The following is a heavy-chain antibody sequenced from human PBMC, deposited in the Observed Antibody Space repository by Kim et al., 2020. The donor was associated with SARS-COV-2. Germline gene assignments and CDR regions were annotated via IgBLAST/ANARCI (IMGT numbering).Heavy chain of an antibody. Sequence: ASVKVSCKASGYTFTSYAMNWVRQAPGQGLEWMGWINTNTGNPTYAQGFTGRFVFSLDTSVSTAYLQISSLKAEDTAVYYCARDRLVVVVPAAPGEWYYYGMDVWGQGTTVTVSS. CDR3: ARDRLVVVVPAAPGEWYYYGMDV. V-gene: IGHV7-4-1*02. J-gene: IGHJ6*02. CDR2: INTNTGNP. CDR1: GYTFTSYA. D-gene: IGHD2-2*01.